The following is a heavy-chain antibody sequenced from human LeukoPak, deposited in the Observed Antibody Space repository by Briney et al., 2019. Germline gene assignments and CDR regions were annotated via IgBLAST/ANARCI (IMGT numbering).Heavy chain of an antibody. Sequence: GGSLRLSCAASGFVFRSYPMQWVRQAPGKGLEWVTIISYDGNHIFYADSVKGRFTISRDNSKNTLYLQMNGLRPEDTAVYYCETAIQLRPFWGQGTLVTVSS. CDR3: ETAIQLRPF. D-gene: IGHD1-1*01. J-gene: IGHJ4*02. V-gene: IGHV3-30*04. CDR2: ISYDGNHI. CDR1: GFVFRSYP.